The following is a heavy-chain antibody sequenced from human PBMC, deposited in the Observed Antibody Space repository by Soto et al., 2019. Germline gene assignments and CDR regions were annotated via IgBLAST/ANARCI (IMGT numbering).Heavy chain of an antibody. J-gene: IGHJ4*02. Sequence: QVQLVESGGGVVQPGRSLRLSCAASGFTFSSYGMHWVRQAPGKGLEWVAVIWYDGSNKYYADSVKGRFTISRDNSKNTLYLQMNSLRAEDTAVYYCGRGLVGNYYDSSGYYDYWGQGTLVTVSS. D-gene: IGHD3-22*01. CDR1: GFTFSSYG. V-gene: IGHV3-33*01. CDR3: GRGLVGNYYDSSGYYDY. CDR2: IWYDGSNK.